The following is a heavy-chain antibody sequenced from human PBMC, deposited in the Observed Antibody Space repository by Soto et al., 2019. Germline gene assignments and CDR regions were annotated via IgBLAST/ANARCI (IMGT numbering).Heavy chain of an antibody. CDR3: ATTGTGTSSAHYFDY. CDR1: GGSFSGYY. Sequence: QVQLQQWGAGLLKPSETLSLTCAVYGGSFSGYYWSWIRQPPGKGLEWIGEINHSGSTNYNPSLKSRVTISVDTSKNQFSLKLSSVTAADTAVYYCATTGTGTSSAHYFDYRGQGTLVTVSS. V-gene: IGHV4-34*01. D-gene: IGHD1-1*01. J-gene: IGHJ4*02. CDR2: INHSGST.